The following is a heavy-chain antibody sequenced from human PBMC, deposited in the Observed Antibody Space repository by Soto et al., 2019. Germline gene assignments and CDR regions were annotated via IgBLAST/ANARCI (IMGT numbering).Heavy chain of an antibody. CDR1: GFSFSGGW. D-gene: IGHD1-26*01. CDR3: TTDEWE. J-gene: IGHJ4*02. Sequence: EVQLVESGGGLVQPGGSLTLSCAASGFSFSGGWMSWVRQAAGKGLEWVGRIKSKIDGETTDYAAPVKGRFTISRDDSKSTLYLQMSSLKTEDTAMYYCTTDEWEWGQGTLVTVSS. V-gene: IGHV3-15*05. CDR2: IKSKIDGETT.